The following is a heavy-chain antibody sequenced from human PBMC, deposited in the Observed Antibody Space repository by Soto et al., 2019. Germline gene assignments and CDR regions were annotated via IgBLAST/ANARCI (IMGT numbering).Heavy chain of an antibody. J-gene: IGHJ4*02. D-gene: IGHD2-2*01. Sequence: GGSLRLSCAASGFTFSSYGMHWVRQAPGKGLEWVAVISYDGSNKYYADSVKGRFTISRDNSKNTLYLQMNSLRAEDTAVYYCAKESYHCSSTSCYADYWGQGTLVTVSS. CDR1: GFTFSSYG. V-gene: IGHV3-30*18. CDR3: AKESYHCSSTSCYADY. CDR2: ISYDGSNK.